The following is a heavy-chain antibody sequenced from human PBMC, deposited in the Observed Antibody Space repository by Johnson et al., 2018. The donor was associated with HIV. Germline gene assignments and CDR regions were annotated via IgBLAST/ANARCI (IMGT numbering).Heavy chain of an antibody. Sequence: QVQLVESGGGVVQPGRSLRLSCAASGFTFSSYAMHWVRQAPGKGLEWVAVISYDGSNKYYADSVKGRFTISRDNSKNTLYLQMNSLRAEDTAVYYCAREFLPTAYSSSSSAFDIWGQGTMVTVSS. CDR2: ISYDGSNK. CDR3: AREFLPTAYSSSSSAFDI. CDR1: GFTFSSYA. J-gene: IGHJ3*02. V-gene: IGHV3-30*04. D-gene: IGHD6-6*01.